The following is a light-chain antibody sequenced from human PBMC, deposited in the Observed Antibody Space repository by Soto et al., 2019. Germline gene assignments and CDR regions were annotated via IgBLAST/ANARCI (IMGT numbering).Light chain of an antibody. Sequence: DIVLTQAPGTLSLSPGARATLSRRASQSVSSSYLAWYQQKHGQPPRLLIYGASSRATGIPDRFSGSGYGTDFNLTVSRLEPEDFAVFYCQHYDSLPITFGQGTRLEIK. CDR3: QHYDSLPIT. CDR1: QSVSSSY. V-gene: IGKV3-20*01. J-gene: IGKJ5*01. CDR2: GAS.